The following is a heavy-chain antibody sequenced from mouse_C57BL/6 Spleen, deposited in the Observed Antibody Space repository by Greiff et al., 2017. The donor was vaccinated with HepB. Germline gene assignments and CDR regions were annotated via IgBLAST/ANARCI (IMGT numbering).Heavy chain of an antibody. D-gene: IGHD4-1*01. Sequence: EVNVVESGEGLVKPGGSLKLSCAASGFTFSSYAMSWVRQTPEKRLEWVAYISSGGDYIYYADTVKGRFTISRDNARNTLYLQLRSLKSEDTAMYYCTRELGDAMDYWGQGTAVTVSS. V-gene: IGHV5-9-1*02. CDR2: ISSGGDYI. CDR3: TRELGDAMDY. CDR1: GFTFSSYA. J-gene: IGHJ4*01.